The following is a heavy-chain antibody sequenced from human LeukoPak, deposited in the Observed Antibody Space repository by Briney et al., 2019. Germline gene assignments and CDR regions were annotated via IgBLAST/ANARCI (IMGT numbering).Heavy chain of an antibody. CDR1: GGSISDGGYY. CDR2: IYYSGTT. J-gene: IGHJ4*02. CDR3: ARATHGYSYEMGGFDY. Sequence: PSETLFLTCSVSGGSISDGGYYWSWIRQHPGKGLEWIGYIYYSGTTKYSPPLKSRVTISSDTSKNQFSLKLSSVTAADTAVYYCARATHGYSYEMGGFDYWGQGTLVTVSS. D-gene: IGHD5-18*01. V-gene: IGHV4-31*03.